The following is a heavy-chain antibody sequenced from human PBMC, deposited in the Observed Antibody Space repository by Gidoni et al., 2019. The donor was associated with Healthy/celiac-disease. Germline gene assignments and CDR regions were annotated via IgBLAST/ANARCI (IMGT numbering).Heavy chain of an antibody. D-gene: IGHD3-22*01. J-gene: IGHJ4*02. CDR2: ISYDGSNK. CDR3: ARENKEYYYDSSGYCSDY. Sequence: QVQLVESGGGVVQPGRSLRLSCAASGFTFISYAMHWVRQAPGKGLEWVAVISYDGSNKYYADSVKGRFTISRDNSKNTLYLQMNSLRAEDTAVYYCARENKEYYYDSSGYCSDYWGQGTLVTVSS. V-gene: IGHV3-30-3*01. CDR1: GFTFISYA.